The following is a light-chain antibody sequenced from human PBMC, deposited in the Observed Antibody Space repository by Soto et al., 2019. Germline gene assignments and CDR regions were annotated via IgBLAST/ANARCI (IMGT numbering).Light chain of an antibody. V-gene: IGLV2-11*01. CDR2: DVS. CDR3: CSYAGSYNVV. Sequence: QSALTQPRSLSGSPGQSVTISCTGTSSDVGGYNYVSWYQQHSGKAPKLMIYDVSKRPSGVPDRFSGSKSGNTASLTISGLQAEDEADYYCCSYAGSYNVVFGGGTKLTVL. CDR1: SSDVGGYNY. J-gene: IGLJ2*01.